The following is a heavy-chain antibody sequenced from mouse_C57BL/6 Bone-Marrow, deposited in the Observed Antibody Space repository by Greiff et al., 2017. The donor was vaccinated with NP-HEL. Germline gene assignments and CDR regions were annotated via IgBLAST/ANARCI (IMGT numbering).Heavy chain of an antibody. J-gene: IGHJ2*01. CDR2: IHPNSGST. CDR3: ARSPSTGKNYFDY. D-gene: IGHD4-1*01. CDR1: GYTFTSYW. V-gene: IGHV1-64*01. Sequence: VQLQQPGAELVKPGASVKLSCKASGYTFTSYWMHWVKQRPGQGLEWIGMIHPNSGSTNYNEKFRSKATLTVDKSSSTAYMQLSSLTSEDSAVYYCARSPSTGKNYFDYWGQGTTLTVSS.